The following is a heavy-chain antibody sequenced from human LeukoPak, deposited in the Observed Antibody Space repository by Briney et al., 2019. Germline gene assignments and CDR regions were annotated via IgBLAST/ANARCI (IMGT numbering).Heavy chain of an antibody. CDR2: ISAYNGNT. CDR1: GYTFTSYG. J-gene: IGHJ3*02. CDR3: ASLSGSYFASPGDAFDI. Sequence: GASVKVSCKASGYTFTSYGISWVRQAPGQGLEWMGWISAYNGNTNYAQKLQGRVTMTTDTSTSTAYMELRSLRSDDTAVYYCASLSGSYFASPGDAFDIWGQGTMVTVSS. D-gene: IGHD1-26*01. V-gene: IGHV1-18*01.